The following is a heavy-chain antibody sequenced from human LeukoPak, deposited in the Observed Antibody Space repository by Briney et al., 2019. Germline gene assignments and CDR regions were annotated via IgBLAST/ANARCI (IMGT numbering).Heavy chain of an antibody. CDR1: GFTFSSYA. Sequence: PGGYLRLSCAASGFTFSSYAMSWVRQAPGKGLEWVSTIGGSGDKTFYADSVKGRFTISRDNSKNMVHLQMNSLTGEDTALYYCVRRGDASSGWGDHDFWGQGALVTVSS. CDR2: IGGSGDKT. J-gene: IGHJ4*02. CDR3: VRRGDASSGWGDHDF. V-gene: IGHV3-23*01. D-gene: IGHD6-19*01.